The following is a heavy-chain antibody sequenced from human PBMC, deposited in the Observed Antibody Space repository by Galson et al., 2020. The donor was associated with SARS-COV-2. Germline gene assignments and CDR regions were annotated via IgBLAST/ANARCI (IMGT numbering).Heavy chain of an antibody. CDR3: ARNDGIAVSGPDYMDV. CDR2: IYHSGST. J-gene: IGHJ6*03. CDR1: GYSISSGYY. V-gene: IGHV4-38-2*01. D-gene: IGHD1-26*01. Sequence: SETLSLTCAVSGYSISSGYYWGWIRHLPGKGLEWIGNIYHSGSTNYNPPPKSRVTISLDTSKNQFSLQLSSVTAADTAVYYCARNDGIAVSGPDYMDVWGKGTTVTISS.